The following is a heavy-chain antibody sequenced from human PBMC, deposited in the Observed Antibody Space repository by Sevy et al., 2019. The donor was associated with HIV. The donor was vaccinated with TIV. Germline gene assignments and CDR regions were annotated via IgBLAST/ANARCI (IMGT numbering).Heavy chain of an antibody. CDR3: ARERDYGDYGGYFQH. Sequence: ASVNVSCKASGGTFSSYAISWVRQAPGQGLEWMGGIIPIFGTANYAQKFQGRVTITADESTSTAYMELSSLRSEDTAVYYCARERDYGDYGGYFQHWGQGTLVTVSS. V-gene: IGHV1-69*13. D-gene: IGHD4-17*01. CDR1: GGTFSSYA. J-gene: IGHJ1*01. CDR2: IIPIFGTA.